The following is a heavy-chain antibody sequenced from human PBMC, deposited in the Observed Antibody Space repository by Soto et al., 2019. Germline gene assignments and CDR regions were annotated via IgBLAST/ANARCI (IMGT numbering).Heavy chain of an antibody. CDR3: ARFGGSSSWGDYYYYYGMDV. V-gene: IGHV3-7*01. Sequence: GGSLRLSCAASGFTFSSYWMSWVRQAPGKGLEWVANIKQDGSEKYYVDSVKGRFTISRDNAKNSLYLQMNSLRAEDTAVYYCARFGGSSSWGDYYYYYGMDVWGQGTMVTVSS. J-gene: IGHJ6*02. D-gene: IGHD6-13*01. CDR1: GFTFSSYW. CDR2: IKQDGSEK.